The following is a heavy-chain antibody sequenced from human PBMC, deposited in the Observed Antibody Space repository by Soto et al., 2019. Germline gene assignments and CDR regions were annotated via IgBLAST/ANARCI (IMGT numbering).Heavy chain of an antibody. D-gene: IGHD5-12*01. CDR1: GGSISSYY. J-gene: IGHJ4*02. Sequence: SETLSLTCTVSGGSISSYYWSWIRQPPGKGLEWIGYIYYSGCTNYNPSLKSRVTISVDTSKNQFSLKLNSVTAADTAVYYCARHPRSERGYSGYDGHYCSSGSCYPFDYWGLGTLVTVSS. CDR2: IYYSGCT. V-gene: IGHV4-59*08. CDR3: ARHPRSERGYSGYDGHYCSSGSCYPFDY.